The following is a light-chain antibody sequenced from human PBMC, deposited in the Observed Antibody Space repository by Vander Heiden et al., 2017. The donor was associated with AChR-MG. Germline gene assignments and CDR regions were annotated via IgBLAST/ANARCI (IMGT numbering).Light chain of an antibody. CDR1: QSVNSNY. V-gene: IGKV3-20*01. CDR3: QQYATLPWT. J-gene: IGKJ1*01. CDR2: DAS. Sequence: EIVLTQSPGTLSLSQGTRATLSCRASQSVNSNYITWYQQKPGQAPRLLIYDASSRATGIPDRFSGSGSGTDFTLTISRLEPEDSAVYFCQQYATLPWTFGQGTKVEIK.